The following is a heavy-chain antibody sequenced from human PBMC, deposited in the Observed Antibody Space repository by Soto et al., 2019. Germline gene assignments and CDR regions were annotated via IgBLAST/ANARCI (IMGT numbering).Heavy chain of an antibody. CDR1: GGSFSGYT. CDR3: ARGSDYTSSFEY. V-gene: IGHV4-34*01. D-gene: IGHD3-16*01. J-gene: IGHJ4*02. CDR2: INHSGTT. Sequence: TSETLSLTCAVYGGSFSGYTWIWIRQPPGKGLEWIGEINHSGTTNHNPSLKSRVIISVDTSKKQFSLRLTSVTAADTAVYYCARGSDYTSSFEYWGQGTLVTVSS.